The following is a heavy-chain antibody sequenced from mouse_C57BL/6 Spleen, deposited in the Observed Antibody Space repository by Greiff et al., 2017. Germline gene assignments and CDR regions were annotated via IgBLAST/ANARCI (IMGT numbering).Heavy chain of an antibody. CDR2: IDPSDSYT. Sequence: QVHVKQPGAELVRPGTSVKLSCKASGYTFTSYWMHWVKQRPGQGLEWIGVIDPSDSYTNYNQKFKGKATLTVDTASSTAYMQLSSLTSEDSAVYYCARGHRGAFDYWGQGTTLTVSS. CDR3: ARGHRGAFDY. V-gene: IGHV1-59*01. J-gene: IGHJ2*01. CDR1: GYTFTSYW. D-gene: IGHD3-1*01.